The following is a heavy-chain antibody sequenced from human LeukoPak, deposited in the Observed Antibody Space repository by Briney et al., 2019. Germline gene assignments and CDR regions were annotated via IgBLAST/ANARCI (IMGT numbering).Heavy chain of an antibody. CDR1: GYTFTSYY. D-gene: IGHD2-15*01. Sequence: AAVKVSCKASGYTFTSYYMHWVGQPGGRGVEGIGIINHSGGRTSLAWRFHDRVIITRDTSPSTVYMELSSLRAGEATGYYFALGISRASAQNSYHYYDDMDVWGKGTTVTVSS. V-gene: IGHV1-46*03. CDR3: ALGISRASAQNSYHYYDDMDV. CDR2: INHSGGRT. J-gene: IGHJ6*03.